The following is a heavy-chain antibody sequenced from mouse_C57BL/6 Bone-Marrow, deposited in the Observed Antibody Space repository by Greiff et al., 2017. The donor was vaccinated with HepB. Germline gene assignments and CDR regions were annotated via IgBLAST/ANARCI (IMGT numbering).Heavy chain of an antibody. D-gene: IGHD1-2*01. CDR2: IYPGGGYT. CDR1: GYTFTNYW. J-gene: IGHJ4*01. Sequence: VKLQESGAELVRPGTSVKMSCKASGYTFTNYWIGWAKQRPGHGLEWIGDIYPGGGYTNYNEKFKGKATLTADKSSSTAYMQFSSLTSEDSAIYYCARRGVYYGPFYAMDYWGQGTSVTVSS. V-gene: IGHV1-63*01. CDR3: ARRGVYYGPFYAMDY.